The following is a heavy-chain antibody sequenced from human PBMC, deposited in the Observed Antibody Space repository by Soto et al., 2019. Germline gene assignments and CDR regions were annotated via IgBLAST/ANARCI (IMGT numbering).Heavy chain of an antibody. CDR1: GYSISSGYY. D-gene: IGHD3-10*01. CDR2: MSHGGST. Sequence: PSETLSLTXAVSGYSISSGYYWGWIRQPPGQGLEWIGSMSHGGSTYYNPSLKSRVTISVDSSKNQFSVRLSSVTAADTAVYYCAREANGSASYWEYFVDYWGQGALVTVSS. J-gene: IGHJ4*02. V-gene: IGHV4-38-2*02. CDR3: AREANGSASYWEYFVDY.